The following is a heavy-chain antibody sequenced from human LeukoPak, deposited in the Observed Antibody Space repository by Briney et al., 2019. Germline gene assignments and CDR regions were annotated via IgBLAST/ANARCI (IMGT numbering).Heavy chain of an antibody. Sequence: PSETLSLTCTVSGGSISSGSYYWNWIRQPVGKGLEWIGRIYTSGSTDYNPSLKSRVTISFDTSKNQFSLDLYSVTAADTALYCCVRSDPKVEFDYWGQGTLVTVSS. V-gene: IGHV4-61*02. CDR2: IYTSGST. CDR1: GGSISSGSYY. J-gene: IGHJ4*02. D-gene: IGHD2-15*01. CDR3: VRSDPKVEFDY.